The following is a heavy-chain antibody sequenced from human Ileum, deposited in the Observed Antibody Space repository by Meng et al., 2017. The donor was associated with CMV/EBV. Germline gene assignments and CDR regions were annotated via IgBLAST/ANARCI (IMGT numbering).Heavy chain of an antibody. D-gene: IGHD1-20*01. V-gene: IGHV4-30-2*01. CDR3: AREGSITGTTAVLDP. J-gene: IGHJ5*02. Sequence: GGSISSGGYSWSWIRQPPRKGLEWIGYIYHSGSTYYNPSLKSRVTISIDRSKNQFSLKLSSVTAADTAVYYCAREGSITGTTAVLDPWGQGTLVTVSS. CDR1: GGSISSGGYS. CDR2: IYHSGST.